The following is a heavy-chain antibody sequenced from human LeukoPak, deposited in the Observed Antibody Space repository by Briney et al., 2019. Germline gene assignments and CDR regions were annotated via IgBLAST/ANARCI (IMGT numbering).Heavy chain of an antibody. CDR1: GGTFSSYA. V-gene: IGHV1-69*01. CDR3: ARAPPRDYCSGGSCYSFFDY. J-gene: IGHJ4*02. D-gene: IGHD2-15*01. Sequence: ASVKVSCKASGGTFSSYAISWVRRAPGQGLEWMGGIIPILGTANYAQKFQGRVTITADESTSTAYMELSSLRSEDTAVYYCARAPPRDYCSGGSCYSFFDYWGQGTLVTVSS. CDR2: IIPILGTA.